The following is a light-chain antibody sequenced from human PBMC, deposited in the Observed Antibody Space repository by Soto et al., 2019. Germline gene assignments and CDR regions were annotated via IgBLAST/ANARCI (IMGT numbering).Light chain of an antibody. V-gene: IGKV1-33*01. Sequence: DIQLTQSPSSLSAFVGDRVTITCQASQDIDNSLNWYQHKPGKAPNLLIYDAFNLEPGVPSRFSGSGSGTDFTFTISSLQPEDVGTYFCQQYDNVPPYTFGQGTKLEIK. J-gene: IGKJ2*01. CDR3: QQYDNVPPYT. CDR2: DAF. CDR1: QDIDNS.